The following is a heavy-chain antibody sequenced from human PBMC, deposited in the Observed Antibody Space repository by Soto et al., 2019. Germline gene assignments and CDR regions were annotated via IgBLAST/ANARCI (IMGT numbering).Heavy chain of an antibody. V-gene: IGHV1-18*01. CDR1: GYTFTNSG. D-gene: IGHD1-26*01. J-gene: IGHJ4*02. CDR2: ISANNGNT. Sequence: DSVKVSCKASGYTFTNSGISWVRQAPGQGLEWMGWISANNGNTNYEQKLQGRVTMTTDTSTSTAYMELRSLRSDDTAVYYCARDRGSYALDYWGQGTLVTVSS. CDR3: ARDRGSYALDY.